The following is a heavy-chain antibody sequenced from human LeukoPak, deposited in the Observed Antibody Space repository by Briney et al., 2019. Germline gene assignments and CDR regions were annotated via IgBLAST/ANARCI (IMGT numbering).Heavy chain of an antibody. Sequence: PGGSLRLSCAASGFTFSGSAMHWVRQASGKGLEWVGRIRSKANSYATAYAASVKGRFTISRDDSKNTAYLQMNSLKTEDTAVYYCTSRERGGIGAAGIDYWGQGTLVTVSS. D-gene: IGHD6-13*01. V-gene: IGHV3-73*01. CDR2: IRSKANSYAT. CDR3: TSRERGGIGAAGIDY. J-gene: IGHJ4*02. CDR1: GFTFSGSA.